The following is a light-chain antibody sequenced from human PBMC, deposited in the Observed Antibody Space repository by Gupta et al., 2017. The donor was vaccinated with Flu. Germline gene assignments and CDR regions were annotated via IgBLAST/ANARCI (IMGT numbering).Light chain of an antibody. Sequence: GTLSLSPGARATLSCRASQSVSSSYLAWYQQKPGQAPRLLIYGASSRATGIPDRFSGSGSGTDFTLTISRLEPEDFAVYYCQQYSSSPPTFGGGTKVEIK. CDR3: QQYSSSPPT. V-gene: IGKV3-20*01. CDR2: GAS. CDR1: QSVSSSY. J-gene: IGKJ4*01.